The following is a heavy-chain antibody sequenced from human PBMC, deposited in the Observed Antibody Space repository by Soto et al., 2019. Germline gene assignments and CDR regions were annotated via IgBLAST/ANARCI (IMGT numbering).Heavy chain of an antibody. CDR2: SSGSGGRT. D-gene: IGHD1-26*01. V-gene: IGHV3-23*01. J-gene: IGHJ6*02. Sequence: GGSLRLSCAGSGFTFSSYAMSWVRQPPGKGLEWVSASSGSGGRTYYADSVKGRFTISRDTSKNTLYLQMNSLRAEDTAVYYCAKASGYSGSSLGYYYYGMDVWGQGTTATVSS. CDR1: GFTFSSYA. CDR3: AKASGYSGSSLGYYYYGMDV.